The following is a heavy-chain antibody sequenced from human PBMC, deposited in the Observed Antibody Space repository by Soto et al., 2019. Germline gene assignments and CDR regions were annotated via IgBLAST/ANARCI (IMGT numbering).Heavy chain of an antibody. CDR1: GGSLSSYY. D-gene: IGHD3-3*01. CDR2: IYYSGST. V-gene: IGHV4-59*12. Sequence: PLETLSLTCTVSGGSLSSYYWNWMRQPPGKGLEWIGYIYYSGSTTYNPSLKSRVTISVDSSKNQFSLKLSSVTAADTAVYYCASTYYDFWSGYSNYYYGMDVWGQGTTVTVSS. J-gene: IGHJ6*02. CDR3: ASTYYDFWSGYSNYYYGMDV.